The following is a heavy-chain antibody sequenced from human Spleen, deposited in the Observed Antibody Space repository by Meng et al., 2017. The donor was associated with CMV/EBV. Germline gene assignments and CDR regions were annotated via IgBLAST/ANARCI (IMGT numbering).Heavy chain of an antibody. CDR2: INPNSGGT. Sequence: QASGFTFSDYYMHWVRQAPGLGLEWMGWINPNSGGTKYAQKFRGRVTMTRDTSISTAYMELSRLRSDDTALYYCARDQYGLTNWFDPWGQGTLVTVSS. V-gene: IGHV1-2*02. CDR3: ARDQYGLTNWFDP. J-gene: IGHJ5*02. D-gene: IGHD2-2*01. CDR1: GFTFSDYY.